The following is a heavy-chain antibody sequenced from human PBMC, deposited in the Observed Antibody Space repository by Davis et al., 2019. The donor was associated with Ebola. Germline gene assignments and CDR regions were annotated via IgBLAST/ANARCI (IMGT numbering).Heavy chain of an antibody. Sequence: PGGSLRLSCAASGFTFSSYSMNWVRQAPGKGLEWVSYISSSSTIYYADSVKGRFTISRDNAKNSLYLQMNSLRDEDTAVYYCARDRPGGEEGLGYWGQGTLVTVSS. D-gene: IGHD3-16*01. J-gene: IGHJ4*02. CDR1: GFTFSSYS. CDR3: ARDRPGGEEGLGY. V-gene: IGHV3-48*02. CDR2: ISSSSTI.